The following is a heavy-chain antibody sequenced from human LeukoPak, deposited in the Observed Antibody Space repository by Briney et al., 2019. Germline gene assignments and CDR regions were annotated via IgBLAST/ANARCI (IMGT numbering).Heavy chain of an antibody. V-gene: IGHV4-34*01. D-gene: IGHD2-2*01. CDR1: GWSFSGYY. J-gene: IGHJ4*02. CDR2: INHRGST. CDR3: ARGADCSSTSCYLS. Sequence: SETLSLTCAVYGWSFSGYYWSWIRQPPGKGLDLIGEINHRGSTNYNPSLKSRVTISVDTSKNQFSLKLSSVTAADTAVYYCARGADCSSTSCYLSWGQGTLVTVSS.